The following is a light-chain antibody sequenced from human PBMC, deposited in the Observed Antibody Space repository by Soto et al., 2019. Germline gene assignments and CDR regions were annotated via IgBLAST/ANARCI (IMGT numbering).Light chain of an antibody. CDR1: SSDVGGYNF. V-gene: IGLV2-14*03. Sequence: QSVLTQPASVSGSPGQSITISCTGISSDVGGYNFVSWYQQHPGKAPKLVIYDVSIRPSGVSNRFSGSKSDNTASLTISGLQAEDEADYYCYSYRTTTTLVVFGGGTKLTVL. CDR3: YSYRTTTTLVV. CDR2: DVS. J-gene: IGLJ3*02.